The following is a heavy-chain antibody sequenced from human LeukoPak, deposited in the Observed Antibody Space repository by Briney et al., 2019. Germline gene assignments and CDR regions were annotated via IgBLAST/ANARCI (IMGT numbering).Heavy chain of an antibody. D-gene: IGHD5-24*01. V-gene: IGHV3-43*02. J-gene: IGHJ4*02. CDR1: GFAFDDYA. CDR2: ISGDGGST. Sequence: RGSLRLSCAASGFAFDDYAMHSVRQAPGTGLEGVSLISGDGGSTYYADSVKGRFTISRDNSKNSLYLQMNSLRTEDTALYYCAKDIRGDGYNSRFDYWGQGTLVTVPP. CDR3: AKDIRGDGYNSRFDY.